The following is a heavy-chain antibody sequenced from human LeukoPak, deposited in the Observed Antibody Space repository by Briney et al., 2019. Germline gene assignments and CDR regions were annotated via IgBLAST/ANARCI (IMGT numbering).Heavy chain of an antibody. Sequence: GGSLRLSCAASGFSFSGSAMHWVRQASGKGLEWVGRIRSKGNNYATAYGASVKGRFTIARDDAKNTTYLQMNGLKTEDTAVYYCVRNNYDSGFVFDIWGQGTMVTVSS. D-gene: IGHD3-22*01. CDR2: IRSKGNNYAT. V-gene: IGHV3-73*01. CDR1: GFSFSGSA. J-gene: IGHJ3*02. CDR3: VRNNYDSGFVFDI.